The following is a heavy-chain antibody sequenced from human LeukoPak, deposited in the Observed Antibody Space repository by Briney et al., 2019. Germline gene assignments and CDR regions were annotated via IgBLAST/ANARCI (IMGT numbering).Heavy chain of an antibody. CDR1: GFTFSSYG. J-gene: IGHJ4*02. V-gene: IGHV3-30*03. Sequence: QPGGSLRLSCAASGFTFSSYGMHWVRQAPGKGLEWVAVISYDGSDEYYADSVKGRFLISRDNSKNTLYLQMNSLRAEDTAVYYCARGRDPYRPLYDYWGQGTLVTVSS. CDR2: ISYDGSDE. CDR3: ARGRDPYRPLYDY. D-gene: IGHD3-16*02.